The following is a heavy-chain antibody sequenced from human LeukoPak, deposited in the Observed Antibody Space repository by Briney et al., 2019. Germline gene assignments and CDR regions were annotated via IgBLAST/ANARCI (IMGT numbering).Heavy chain of an antibody. D-gene: IGHD3-3*01. Sequence: ASVKLSCKASGYTFTSYAMNWVRQAPGQGLEWMGGINTNTGNPTDAQGFTGRFVFSLDTSVSTAYLQISSLKAEDTAVYYCARMEFLALNYYYYYYMDVWGKGTTVTVSS. V-gene: IGHV7-4-1*02. J-gene: IGHJ6*03. CDR3: ARMEFLALNYYYYYYMDV. CDR2: INTNTGNP. CDR1: GYTFTSYA.